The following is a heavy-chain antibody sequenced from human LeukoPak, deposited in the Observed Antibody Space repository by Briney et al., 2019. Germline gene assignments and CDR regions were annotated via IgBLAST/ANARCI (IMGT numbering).Heavy chain of an antibody. CDR1: DDSISDYY. V-gene: IGHV4-59*01. CDR3: ASTYGSGSPYDY. D-gene: IGHD3-10*01. Sequence: SETLSLTCTVSDDSISDYYRGWIRQPPGKGLEWIGYFHNSGTSTYNPSLKSRVTISADTSKNQFSLKLNSLTTADTAVYYCASTYGSGSPYDYWGQGTLVTVSS. J-gene: IGHJ4*02. CDR2: FHNSGTS.